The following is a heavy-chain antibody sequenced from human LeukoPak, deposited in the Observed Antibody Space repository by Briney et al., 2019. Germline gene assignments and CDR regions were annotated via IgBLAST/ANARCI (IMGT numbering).Heavy chain of an antibody. V-gene: IGHV4-4*07. D-gene: IGHD3-10*01. J-gene: IGHJ5*02. Sequence: SETLSLTCTVSGGSISSYYWSWIRQPAGKGLEWIGRIYSSGSTNYNPSLKSRVTMSVDTSKNQFSLKLSSVTAADTAVYYCARYGSGSYPPYNWFDPWGQGTLVTVSS. CDR2: IYSSGST. CDR1: GGSISSYY. CDR3: ARYGSGSYPPYNWFDP.